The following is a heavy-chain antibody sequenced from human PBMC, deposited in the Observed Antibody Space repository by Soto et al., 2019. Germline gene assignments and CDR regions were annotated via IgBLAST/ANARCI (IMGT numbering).Heavy chain of an antibody. V-gene: IGHV3-48*01. J-gene: IGHJ5*02. CDR2: ISGSGTTI. Sequence: GGSLRLSCAASGFTFSSYSMNWVRQAPGKGQEWVSYISGSGTTIYYADSVKGRFTVSRDNAKNSLYLQMNSLRAEDMAVYYCARTWYSSGWGWFDPWGQGTLVTVSS. D-gene: IGHD6-19*01. CDR1: GFTFSSYS. CDR3: ARTWYSSGWGWFDP.